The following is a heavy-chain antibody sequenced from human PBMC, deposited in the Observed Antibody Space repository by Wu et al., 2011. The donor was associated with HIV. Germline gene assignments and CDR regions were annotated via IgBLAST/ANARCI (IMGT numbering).Heavy chain of an antibody. V-gene: IGHV1-2*02. CDR2: INPNSGGT. CDR1: GYTFNTYG. D-gene: IGHD6-19*01. CDR3: ARGGGMNIAVPGRYGDYYYYMDV. J-gene: IGHJ6*03. Sequence: QVQLVQSGADVKKPGASVKVSCKASGYTFNTYGISWVRQAPGQGLEWMGWINPNSGGTNFAQKFQGRVTMTRDTSISTAYMELSRLRSDDTAVYYCARGGGMNIAVPGRYGDYYYYMDVWGKGTTVTVSS.